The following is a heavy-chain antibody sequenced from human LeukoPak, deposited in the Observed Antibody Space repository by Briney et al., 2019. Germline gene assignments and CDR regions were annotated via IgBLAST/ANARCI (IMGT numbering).Heavy chain of an antibody. D-gene: IGHD4-23*01. Sequence: PSETLSLTCAVYGGSFSGYYWSWIRQPPGKGLEWIGEINHSGSTNYNPSLKSRVTISVDTSKNQFSLKLSSVTAADTAVYYCASAMRELRPAGYWGQGTLVTVSS. CDR2: INHSGST. V-gene: IGHV4-34*01. CDR3: ASAMRELRPAGY. CDR1: GGSFSGYY. J-gene: IGHJ4*02.